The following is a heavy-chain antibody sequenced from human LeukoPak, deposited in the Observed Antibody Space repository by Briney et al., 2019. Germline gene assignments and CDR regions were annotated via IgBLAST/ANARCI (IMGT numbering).Heavy chain of an antibody. V-gene: IGHV4-59*11. J-gene: IGHJ4*02. Sequence: PSETLSLTCTVSGGSISSHYWSWMRQPPGKGLEWIGYIYYSGSTNYNPSLKSRVTISVDTSKNQFSLKLSSVTAADTAVYYCARICRDGYNWDYFDYWGQGTLVAVSS. D-gene: IGHD5-24*01. CDR3: ARICRDGYNWDYFDY. CDR2: IYYSGST. CDR1: GGSISSHY.